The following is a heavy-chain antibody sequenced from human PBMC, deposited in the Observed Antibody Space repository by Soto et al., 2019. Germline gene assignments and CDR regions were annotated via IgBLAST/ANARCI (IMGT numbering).Heavy chain of an antibody. CDR1: GFTVSSNY. CDR2: IYSGGST. V-gene: IGHV3-53*01. CDR3: ARDLYSNDYYYYYGMDV. D-gene: IGHD4-4*01. Sequence: GSLRLSCAASGFTVSSNYMSWVRQAPGKGLEWVSVIYSGGSTYYADSVKGRFTISRDNSKNTLYLQMNSLRAEDTAVYYCARDLYSNDYYYYYGMDVWGQGTTVTVSS. J-gene: IGHJ6*02.